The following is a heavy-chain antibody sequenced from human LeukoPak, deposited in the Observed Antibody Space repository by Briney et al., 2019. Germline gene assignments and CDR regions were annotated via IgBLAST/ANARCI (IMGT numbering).Heavy chain of an antibody. V-gene: IGHV1-46*01. CDR2: INPSGGST. Sequence: ASVKVSCKASGYTFTSSYIHWVRQAPGQGLDWMGIINPSGGSTSYAQKFQGRVTMTRDTSTSTVYMELSSLRSEDTAVYYCASGEDFWSGYDWFDPWGQGTLVTVSS. CDR3: ASGEDFWSGYDWFDP. J-gene: IGHJ5*02. D-gene: IGHD3-3*01. CDR1: GYTFTSSY.